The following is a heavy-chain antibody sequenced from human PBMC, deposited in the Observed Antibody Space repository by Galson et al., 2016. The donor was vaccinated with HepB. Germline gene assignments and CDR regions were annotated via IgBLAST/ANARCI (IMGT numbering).Heavy chain of an antibody. CDR1: GGSIWDSRYF. CDR2: TYQEGRS. CDR3: ARHTAVAGTRGFDI. D-gene: IGHD6-19*01. Sequence: SETLSLTCSVSGGSIWDSRYFWTWVRQPPGERPEWIGETYQEGRSYYNPSLNSRVTISMDTSKNQLSLSLNSVTAADTAVYFCARHTAVAGTRGFDIWGQGTMVTVSS. V-gene: IGHV4-39*07. J-gene: IGHJ3*02.